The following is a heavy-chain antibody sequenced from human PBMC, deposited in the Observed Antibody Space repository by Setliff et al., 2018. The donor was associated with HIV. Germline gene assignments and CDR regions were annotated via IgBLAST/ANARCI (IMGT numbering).Heavy chain of an antibody. V-gene: IGHV6-1*01. D-gene: IGHD6-19*01. J-gene: IGHJ4*02. CDR1: GDSVSSNSAA. CDR3: ARGSYGSVLL. CDR2: TYFRSKWYN. Sequence: SQTLSLTCAISGDSVSSNSAAWNWVRQSPSRGLERLGRTYFRSKWYNNYAASVEGRITISPDTSRNEFSLQLNSVTPEDTAVYYCARGSYGSVLLWGQGTLVTVSS.